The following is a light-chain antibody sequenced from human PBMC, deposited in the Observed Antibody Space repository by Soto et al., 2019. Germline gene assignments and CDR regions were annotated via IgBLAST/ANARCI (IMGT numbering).Light chain of an antibody. Sequence: QSVLTQPPSASGTPGQRVTISCSGSSSNIGSNTVHWYQQLPGTAPKLLIYINNQRPSGVPDRFSGSKSGTSASLAISGLQSEDEADYYCAAWDDSLNGWVFGGGTKLTVL. CDR3: AAWDDSLNGWV. V-gene: IGLV1-44*01. J-gene: IGLJ3*02. CDR1: SSNIGSNT. CDR2: INN.